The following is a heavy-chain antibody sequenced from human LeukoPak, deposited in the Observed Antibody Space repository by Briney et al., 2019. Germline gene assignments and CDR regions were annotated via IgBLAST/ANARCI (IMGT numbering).Heavy chain of an antibody. V-gene: IGHV1-69*05. Sequence: ASVKVSCKASGGTFSSYAISWVRQAPGQGLEWMGGIIPIFGTANYAQKLQGRVTITTDESTSTAYMELSSLRSEDTAVYYCARGRVQRSRGNNDYCYYYMDVWGKGTTVTVSS. CDR1: GGTFSSYA. D-gene: IGHD1/OR15-1a*01. J-gene: IGHJ6*03. CDR2: IIPIFGTA. CDR3: ARGRVQRSRGNNDYCYYYMDV.